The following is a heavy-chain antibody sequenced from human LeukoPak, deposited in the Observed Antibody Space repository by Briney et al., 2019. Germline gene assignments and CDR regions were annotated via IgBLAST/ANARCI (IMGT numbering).Heavy chain of an antibody. J-gene: IGHJ4*02. V-gene: IGHV3-23*01. D-gene: IGHD6-13*01. Sequence: PGGSLRLSCAASGFTFSSYAMGWVRQAPGKGLEWVSSISGSGDRTYYADSVNGRFTISRDNSKNTLYLQMNSLRAEDTAIYYCAKGGPYSSSWGGKFDHWGQGTLVTVSS. CDR3: AKGGPYSSSWGGKFDH. CDR2: ISGSGDRT. CDR1: GFTFSSYA.